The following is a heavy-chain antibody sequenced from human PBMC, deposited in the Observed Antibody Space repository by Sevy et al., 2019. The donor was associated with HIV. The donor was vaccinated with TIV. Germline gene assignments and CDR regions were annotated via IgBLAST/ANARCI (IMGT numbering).Heavy chain of an antibody. D-gene: IGHD1-26*01. CDR3: AGENAWGRGYS. V-gene: IGHV4-59*08. J-gene: IGHJ4*02. CDR2: IYYNGHI. CDR1: GGSITSLY. Sequence: SDTLSLTCTVSGGSITSLYWNWIRHPPGKGLEWIANIYYNGHINYNPSLKSRVTLSLDTSKNQFSLRLSSVTAADTAMYYCAGENAWGRGYSWGQGTLVTVSS.